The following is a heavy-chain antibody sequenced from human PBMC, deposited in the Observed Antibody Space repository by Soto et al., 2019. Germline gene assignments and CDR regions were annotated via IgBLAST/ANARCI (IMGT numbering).Heavy chain of an antibody. J-gene: IGHJ4*02. CDR3: ARLAGLATISYYFDF. CDR1: DDSINSDKYY. Sequence: QLQLQESGPGLVKPSETLSLTCSVSDDSINSDKYYWGWIRQPPGKGLEWIGSSYYRGNAYYNPTLQTRFTIPLDKSRRQFSLKLNSVTAADSAVYFCARLAGLATISYYFDFWGPGALVTVSS. V-gene: IGHV4-39*01. D-gene: IGHD3-9*01. CDR2: SYYRGNA.